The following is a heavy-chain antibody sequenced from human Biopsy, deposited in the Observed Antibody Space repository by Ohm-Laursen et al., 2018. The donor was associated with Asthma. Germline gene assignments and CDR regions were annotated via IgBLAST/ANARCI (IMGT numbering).Heavy chain of an antibody. CDR3: AREGVAGTHIED. Sequence: SLRLSCTASRFTYEMHWVRQAPGKGLEWVAVISYDGSSIYYADSVKGRFTISRDNSKNTLSLQMNSLTAEDTTVYYCAREGVAGTHIEDWGQGTLVTVSS. CDR1: RFTYE. V-gene: IGHV3-30-3*01. J-gene: IGHJ4*02. CDR2: ISYDGSSI. D-gene: IGHD6-19*01.